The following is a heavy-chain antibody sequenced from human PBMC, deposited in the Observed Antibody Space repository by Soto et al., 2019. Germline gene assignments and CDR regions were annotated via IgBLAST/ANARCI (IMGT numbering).Heavy chain of an antibody. Sequence: SETLSLTCTVSGGSISSSSYYWGWIRQPPGKGLEWIGSIYYSGSTYYNPSLKSRVTISVDTSKNQFSLKLSPVTAADTAVYYCARHTIVGIDYWGQGTLVTVSS. CDR3: ARHTIVGIDY. J-gene: IGHJ4*02. D-gene: IGHD1-26*01. V-gene: IGHV4-39*01. CDR1: GGSISSSSYY. CDR2: IYYSGST.